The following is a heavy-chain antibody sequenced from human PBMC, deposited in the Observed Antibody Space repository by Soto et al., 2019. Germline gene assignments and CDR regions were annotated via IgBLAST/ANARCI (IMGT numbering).Heavy chain of an antibody. V-gene: IGHV4-30-4*01. J-gene: IGHJ6*02. CDR1: GGSISSGDYY. D-gene: IGHD5-18*01. CDR3: ARDLGEGYSYGEYYYHYVLAV. Sequence: PSETLSLTCTVSGGSISSGDYYWSWIRQPPGKGLEWIGYIYYSGSTYYNPSLKSRVTISVDTSKNQFSLKLSSVIAADTAVYYCARDLGEGYSYGEYYYHYVLAVWGQGTTVPGSS. CDR2: IYYSGST.